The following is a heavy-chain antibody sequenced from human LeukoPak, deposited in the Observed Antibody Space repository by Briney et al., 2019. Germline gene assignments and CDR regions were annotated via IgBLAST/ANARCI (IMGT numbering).Heavy chain of an antibody. D-gene: IGHD3-10*01. CDR2: IDHTGNT. J-gene: IGHJ5*02. CDR1: GGSLINYY. CDR3: AMVLWQSGRPGP. V-gene: IGHV4-34*01. Sequence: PSETLSLTCANYGGSLINYYWSWIRQPPGKGLEWIGDIDHTGNTNYNPALKSRVSMSIDPSRNQSSLQINSVTASDTAVYYCAMVLWQSGRPGPWDQGSLVIVSS.